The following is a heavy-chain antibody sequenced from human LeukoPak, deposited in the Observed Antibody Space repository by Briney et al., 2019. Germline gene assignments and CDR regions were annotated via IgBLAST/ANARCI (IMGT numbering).Heavy chain of an antibody. CDR2: IYYSGIT. J-gene: IGHJ5*02. V-gene: IGHV4-59*01. CDR3: ARGSRSSGWYPWFDP. Sequence: PSETLSLTCTVSGGSISSYYWSWIRQPPGKGLEWIGYIYYSGITNYNPSLKSRVTISVDTSKNQFSLKLSSVTAADTAVYYCARGSRSSGWYPWFDPWGQGTLVTVSS. D-gene: IGHD6-19*01. CDR1: GGSISSYY.